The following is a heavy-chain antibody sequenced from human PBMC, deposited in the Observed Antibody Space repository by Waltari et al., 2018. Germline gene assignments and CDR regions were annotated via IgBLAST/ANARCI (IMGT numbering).Heavy chain of an antibody. J-gene: IGHJ4*02. CDR2: IYSCGST. V-gene: IGHV3-53*01. D-gene: IGHD6-13*01. CDR1: GSTVSSNY. CDR3: AREFRGTAAAGYFDY. Sequence: EVQLVESGGGLIQPGGSLRLSCAAAGSTVSSNYMSWVGQAPGKGLEWVSVIYSCGSTYYAASVKGRFTISRDNSKNTLYLQMNSLRAEDTAVYYCAREFRGTAAAGYFDYWGQGTLVTVSS.